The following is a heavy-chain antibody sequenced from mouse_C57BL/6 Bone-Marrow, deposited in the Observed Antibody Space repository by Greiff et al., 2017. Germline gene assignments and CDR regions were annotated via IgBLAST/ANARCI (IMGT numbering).Heavy chain of an antibody. V-gene: IGHV5-6*01. J-gene: IGHJ4*01. Sequence: EVKLLESGGDLVKPGGSLKLSCAASGFTFSSYGMSWVRQTPDKRLEWVATISSGGSYTYYPDSVKGRFTISRDNAKNTLYLQMSSLKSEDTAMYYCARQDYGSSYVPHYYAMDYWGQGTSVTVSS. CDR3: ARQDYGSSYVPHYYAMDY. CDR1: GFTFSSYG. D-gene: IGHD1-1*01. CDR2: ISSGGSYT.